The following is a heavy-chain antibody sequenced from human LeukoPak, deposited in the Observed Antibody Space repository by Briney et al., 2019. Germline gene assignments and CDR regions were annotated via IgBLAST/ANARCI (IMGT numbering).Heavy chain of an antibody. V-gene: IGHV1-69*05. CDR3: ARERYGYLYYFDY. CDR1: GGTFSSYA. Sequence: ASVKVSCKASGGTFSSYAISWARQAPGQGLEWMGGIIPIFGTANYAQKFQGRVTITTDESTSTAYMELSSLRSEDTAVYYCARERYGYLYYFDYWGQGTLVTVSS. D-gene: IGHD5-18*01. J-gene: IGHJ4*02. CDR2: IIPIFGTA.